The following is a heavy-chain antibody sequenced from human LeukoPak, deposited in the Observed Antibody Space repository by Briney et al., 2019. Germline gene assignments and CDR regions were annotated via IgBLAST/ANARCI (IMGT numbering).Heavy chain of an antibody. J-gene: IGHJ4*02. CDR2: INHSGST. V-gene: IGHV4-34*01. CDR3: ARARGYSYGYFN. D-gene: IGHD5-18*01. CDR1: GGSFSGYY. Sequence: SETLSLTCAVYGGSFSGYYWSWTRQPPGKGLEWIGEINHSGSTNYNPSLKSRVTISVDTSKNQFSLKLSSVTAADTAVYYCARARGYSYGYFNWGQGTLVTVSS.